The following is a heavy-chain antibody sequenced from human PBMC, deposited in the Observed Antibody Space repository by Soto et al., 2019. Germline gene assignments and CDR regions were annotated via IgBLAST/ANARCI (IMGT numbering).Heavy chain of an antibody. CDR2: IHHTGST. Sequence: QVQLQESGPGLVKASQTLSLTCNVSGGSISSGGYYWTWIRQHPGKGLEWIGNIHHTGSTFYNPSLQSRVSISVDTSKNQFSLKLSSVTAADPAVYFCVRGVLSWGQGTLVTVSS. CDR3: VRGVLS. J-gene: IGHJ1*01. CDR1: GGSISSGGYY. V-gene: IGHV4-31*03. D-gene: IGHD3-10*01.